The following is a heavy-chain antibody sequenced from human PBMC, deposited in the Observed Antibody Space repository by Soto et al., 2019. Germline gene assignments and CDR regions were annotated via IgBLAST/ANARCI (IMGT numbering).Heavy chain of an antibody. Sequence: GGALRLSCAASGFTFSSYGRHWVRQAPGKGLEWVAVISYDGSNKYYADSVKGRFTISRDNSKNTLYLQTNSLRAEDTAVYYCAKVWLFGSGWSNYGMDVWGQGTTVTVSS. J-gene: IGHJ6*02. CDR2: ISYDGSNK. D-gene: IGHD6-19*01. V-gene: IGHV3-30*18. CDR1: GFTFSSYG. CDR3: AKVWLFGSGWSNYGMDV.